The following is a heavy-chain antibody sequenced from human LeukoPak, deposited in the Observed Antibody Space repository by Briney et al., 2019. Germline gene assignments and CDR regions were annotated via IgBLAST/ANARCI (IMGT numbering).Heavy chain of an antibody. V-gene: IGHV3-23*01. CDR2: ISSSGTST. D-gene: IGHD5-12*01. J-gene: IGHJ4*02. CDR1: GFTFSSHA. CDR3: AKGRGYSDFGVDY. Sequence: GGSLRLSCAASGFTFSSHAMTWVRQAPGKGLEWVSVISSSGTSTYYADSVKRRFTISRDNSKNTLYLQMNSLSSEDTAVYYCAKGRGYSDFGVDYWGQGTLVTVSS.